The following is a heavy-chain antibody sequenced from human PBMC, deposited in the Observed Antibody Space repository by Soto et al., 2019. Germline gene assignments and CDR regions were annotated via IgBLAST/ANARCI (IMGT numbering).Heavy chain of an antibody. CDR1: GYPFDTYG. Sequence: GASVKVSCKASGYPFDTYGIDWVRQAPGQRPEWMGWISAYNGQTDYAQNFQGRVTMATDTSTNTAYMELRNLRSDDTAVYYCARDPHGFWNSYFFDPWGPGTLVTVSS. CDR3: ARDPHGFWNSYFFDP. D-gene: IGHD3-3*01. CDR2: ISAYNGQT. V-gene: IGHV1-18*01. J-gene: IGHJ5*02.